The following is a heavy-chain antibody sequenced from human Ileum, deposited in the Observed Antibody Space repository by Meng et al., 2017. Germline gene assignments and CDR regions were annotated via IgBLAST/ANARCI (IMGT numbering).Heavy chain of an antibody. CDR3: AREPPAAAGTGADY. Sequence: HVQLQESGPGLVKPSQTLFLTRTVSGGSISSGGYYWSWIRQHPGKGLEWIGYIYYSGTTYYNPSLKSRVTISVDTSKNQFSLKLSSVTAADTAVYYCAREPPAAAGTGADYWGQGTLVTVSS. CDR2: IYYSGTT. J-gene: IGHJ4*02. V-gene: IGHV4-31*03. CDR1: GGSISSGGYY. D-gene: IGHD6-13*01.